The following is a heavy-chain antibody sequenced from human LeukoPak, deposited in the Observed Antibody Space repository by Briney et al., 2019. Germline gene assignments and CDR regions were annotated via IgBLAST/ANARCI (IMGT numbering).Heavy chain of an antibody. CDR1: GFTVITND. CDR2: LYSDGNT. J-gene: IGHJ4*02. D-gene: IGHD2-2*01. V-gene: IGHV3-53*01. CDR3: ARDRLYCSSTSCPGDY. Sequence: GGSLRLSCAASGFTVITNDMTWVRQAPGKGLEWVSVLYSDGNTKYADSVQGRFTISRDNAKNSLYLQMNSLRAEDTAVYYCARDRLYCSSTSCPGDYWGQGTLVTVSS.